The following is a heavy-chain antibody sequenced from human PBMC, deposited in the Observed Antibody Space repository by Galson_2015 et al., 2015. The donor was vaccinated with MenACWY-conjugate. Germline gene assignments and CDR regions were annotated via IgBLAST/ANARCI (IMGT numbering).Heavy chain of an antibody. Sequence: SLRLSCAASGFIFNNYWMSWVRQVPGKGPEWVANIKQDGSEKYYVDSVRGRFTISRDNAKNSLYLQMNSLRAEVTAVYYCARDLGFYCSRNDCYSPYWGQGTLVTVSS. D-gene: IGHD2-2*01. CDR3: ARDLGFYCSRNDCYSPY. V-gene: IGHV3-7*03. CDR1: GFIFNNYW. J-gene: IGHJ4*02. CDR2: IKQDGSEK.